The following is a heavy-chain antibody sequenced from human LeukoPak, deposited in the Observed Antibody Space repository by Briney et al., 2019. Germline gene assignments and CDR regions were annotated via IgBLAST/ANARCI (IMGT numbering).Heavy chain of an antibody. Sequence: GRSLRLSCAASGFTFSSYGMHWVRQAPGKGLEWVAVISYDGSNKYYADSVKGRFTISRDNSKNTLYLQMNSLRAEDTAVYYCAKGHGSGSLYYFDYWGQGTLVTVSS. V-gene: IGHV3-30*18. CDR3: AKGHGSGSLYYFDY. CDR2: ISYDGSNK. D-gene: IGHD3-10*01. J-gene: IGHJ4*02. CDR1: GFTFSSYG.